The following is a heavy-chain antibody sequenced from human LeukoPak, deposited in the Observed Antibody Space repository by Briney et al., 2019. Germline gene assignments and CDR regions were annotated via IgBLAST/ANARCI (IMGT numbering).Heavy chain of an antibody. D-gene: IGHD6-19*01. J-gene: IGHJ3*02. CDR1: GGSISSGGYY. V-gene: IGHV4-31*03. CDR2: IYYSGST. CDR3: ASGSEKQWLVLDAFDI. Sequence: PSETLSLTCTVSGGSISSGGYYWSWIRQHPGKGLEWIGYIYYSGSTYYNPSLKSRVTISVDTSKNQFSLKLRSVTAADTAVYYCASGSEKQWLVLDAFDIWGQGTMVTVSS.